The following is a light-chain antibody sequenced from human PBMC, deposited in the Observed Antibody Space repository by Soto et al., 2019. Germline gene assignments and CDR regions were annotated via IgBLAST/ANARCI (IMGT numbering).Light chain of an antibody. CDR1: SSNVGSYKL. CDR3: CSSGGSPTYV. V-gene: IGLV2-23*02. CDR2: EVN. J-gene: IGLJ1*01. Sequence: SVLSQPASVSVSPGQSITISCTGTSSNVGSYKLVSWYQQHPGKAPKLMIFEVNKPPSGVSNRFSGSKSGNTASLTISGLKVEDEADYYCCSSGGSPTYVFGTGTKVTVL.